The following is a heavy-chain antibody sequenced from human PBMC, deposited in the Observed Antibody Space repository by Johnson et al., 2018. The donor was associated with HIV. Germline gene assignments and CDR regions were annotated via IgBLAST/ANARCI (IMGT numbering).Heavy chain of an antibody. CDR3: AKDSAAAGRGEAFDI. Sequence: QVQLVESGGGVVQPGGSLGLSCAASGFTFSSYGMHWVRQSPGKGLEWVSFIRFDGNEQYYADSVKGRFTISRDNSKNTLYLQMNSLRAEDTAMYQCAKDSAAAGRGEAFDIWGQGTMVTVSS. V-gene: IGHV3-30*02. CDR1: GFTFSSYG. D-gene: IGHD6-13*01. J-gene: IGHJ3*02. CDR2: IRFDGNEQ.